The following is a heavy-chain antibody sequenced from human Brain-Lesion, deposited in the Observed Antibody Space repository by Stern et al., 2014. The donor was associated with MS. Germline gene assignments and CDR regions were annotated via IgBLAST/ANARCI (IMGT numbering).Heavy chain of an antibody. CDR1: GFIFSDYY. CDR3: ARGPRRYDGSESPNTYYYGMDV. J-gene: IGHJ6*02. Sequence: QVQLVQSGGGLVKPGGSLRLSCAASGFIFSDYYMSWIRQAPGKGLEWVSYIGRSGDSISYADSVKGRFTISCAHPKNSLYLQMNSLRAEDTAVYYCARGPRRYDGSESPNTYYYGMDVWGQGTTVTVSS. CDR2: IGRSGDSI. V-gene: IGHV3-11*01. D-gene: IGHD3-10*01.